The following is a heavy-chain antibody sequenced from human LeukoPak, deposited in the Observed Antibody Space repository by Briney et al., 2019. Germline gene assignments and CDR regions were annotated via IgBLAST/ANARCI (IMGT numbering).Heavy chain of an antibody. CDR3: AKDGFDYYDSSGYYYFDY. CDR1: GFMFSNHA. J-gene: IGHJ4*02. Sequence: GGSLRLSCAGSGFMFSNHAMSWVRQAPGKGLEWVSGISTRGGGIYYADSVKGRFIISRDNSKNTLYLQMKSLRAEDTAVYYCAKDGFDYYDSSGYYYFDYWGQGTLVTVS. CDR2: ISTRGGGI. D-gene: IGHD3-22*01. V-gene: IGHV3-23*01.